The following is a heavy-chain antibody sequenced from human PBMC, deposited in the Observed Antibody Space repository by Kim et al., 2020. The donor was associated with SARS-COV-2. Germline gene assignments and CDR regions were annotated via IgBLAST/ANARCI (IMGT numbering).Heavy chain of an antibody. J-gene: IGHJ5*02. CDR3: AGIAARFWFDP. D-gene: IGHD6-6*01. Sequence: TYSTPSLKGRVTISVDTSKNQFSLKLSSVTAADTAVYYCAGIAARFWFDPWGQGTLVTVSS. V-gene: IGHV4-39*07. CDR2: T.